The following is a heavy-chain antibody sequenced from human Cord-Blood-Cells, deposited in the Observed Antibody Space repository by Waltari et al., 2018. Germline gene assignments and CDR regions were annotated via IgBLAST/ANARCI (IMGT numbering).Heavy chain of an antibody. V-gene: IGHV1-2*04. J-gene: IGHJ3*02. D-gene: IGHD1-20*01. CDR1: GYTFTGYF. Sequence: QVQLVQSGAEVKKPGASVKVSCKASGYTFTGYFMHWVRPAPGQGLEWMGWINPNSGGTNYAQKFQGWVTMTRDTSISTADMELSRLRSDDTAVYYCAREKMISGNDAFDIWGQGTMVTVSS. CDR3: AREKMISGNDAFDI. CDR2: INPNSGGT.